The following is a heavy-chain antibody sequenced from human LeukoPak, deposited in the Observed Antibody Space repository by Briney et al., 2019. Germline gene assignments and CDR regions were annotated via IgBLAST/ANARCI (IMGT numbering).Heavy chain of an antibody. J-gene: IGHJ3*02. V-gene: IGHV1-69*01. CDR3: AITIFGVVIITIDAFDI. CDR1: GGTFSSYA. CDR2: IIPIFGTA. D-gene: IGHD3-3*01. Sequence: GASVKVSCKASGGTFSSYAISWVRQAPGQGLEWMGGIIPIFGTANYAQKFQGRVTITADGSTSTAYMELSSLRSEDTAVYYCAITIFGVVIITIDAFDIWGQGTMVTVSS.